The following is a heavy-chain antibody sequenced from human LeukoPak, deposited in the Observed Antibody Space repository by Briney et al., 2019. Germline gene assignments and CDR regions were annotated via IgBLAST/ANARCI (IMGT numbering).Heavy chain of an antibody. CDR1: GYTFTSYG. CDR3: ARLNYYYGSGSYYRGSVPVQTPFDY. J-gene: IGHJ4*02. D-gene: IGHD3-10*01. CDR2: ISAYNGNT. V-gene: IGHV1-18*01. Sequence: GASVKVSCKASGYTFTSYGISWVRQAPGQGLEWMGWISAYNGNTNYAQKLQGRVTMTTDTSTSTAYMELRSLRSDDTAVYYCARLNYYYGSGSYYRGSVPVQTPFDYWGQGTLVTVSS.